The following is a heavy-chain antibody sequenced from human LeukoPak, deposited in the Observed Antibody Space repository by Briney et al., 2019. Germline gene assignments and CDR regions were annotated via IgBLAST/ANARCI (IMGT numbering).Heavy chain of an antibody. CDR3: ARGREYGDYFDY. J-gene: IGHJ4*01. CDR1: GGSINNYY. D-gene: IGHD4-17*01. CDR2: ITGSIYFSGST. Sequence: SETLSLTCTVSGGSINNYYWNWIRQPPGKGLEWIGYITGSIYFSGSTKYDPSLKSRVTMSVDTSKSQFSLSLRSVTAADTAVYYCARGREYGDYFDYWGQGTLVSVSS. V-gene: IGHV4-59*12.